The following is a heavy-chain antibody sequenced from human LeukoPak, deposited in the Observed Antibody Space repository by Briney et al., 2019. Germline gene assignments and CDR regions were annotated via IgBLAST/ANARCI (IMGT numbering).Heavy chain of an antibody. J-gene: IGHJ5*02. D-gene: IGHD3-10*01. CDR3: ATMDLITMVRGVITNWFDP. V-gene: IGHV1-24*01. CDR1: GYTLTELS. CDR2: FDPEDGET. Sequence: AASVKLSCNVSGYTLTELSMHWVRQAHGTGIERKGGFDPEDGETIYAQKFQGRVTMTEDTSTETAYMELSSLRSEDTAVYYCATMDLITMVRGVITNWFDPWGQGTLVTVSS.